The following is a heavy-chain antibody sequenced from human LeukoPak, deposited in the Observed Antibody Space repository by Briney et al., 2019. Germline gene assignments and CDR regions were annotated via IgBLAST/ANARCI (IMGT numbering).Heavy chain of an antibody. CDR1: GFTFSRYA. CDR3: ARVSGEWLRLGLDY. V-gene: IGHV3-30*04. J-gene: IGHJ4*02. D-gene: IGHD5-12*01. Sequence: GRSLRLSCAASGFTFSRYAMRCGPAAPGEGLGSGALISYDGSNKYYTDTLKGRYTISRDNSKNTLYLQMSGLRAQDTAVYYCARVSGEWLRLGLDYWGQGTLVTVSS. CDR2: ISYDGSNK.